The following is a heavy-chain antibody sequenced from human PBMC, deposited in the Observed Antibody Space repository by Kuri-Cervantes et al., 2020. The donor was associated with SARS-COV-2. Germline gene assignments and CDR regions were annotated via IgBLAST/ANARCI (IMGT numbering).Heavy chain of an antibody. CDR1: GGSISCSSYY. D-gene: IGHD2-2*01. CDR2: IYYSGST. Sequence: SETLSLTCTVSGGSISCSSYYWGWIRQPPGKGLEWIGSIYYSGSTYYNPSLKSRVTISVDTSKNQFSLKLSSVTAADTAVYYCARSRGYCSSTSCFYYYGMDVWGQGTTVTVSS. J-gene: IGHJ6*02. CDR3: ARSRGYCSSTSCFYYYGMDV. V-gene: IGHV4-39*01.